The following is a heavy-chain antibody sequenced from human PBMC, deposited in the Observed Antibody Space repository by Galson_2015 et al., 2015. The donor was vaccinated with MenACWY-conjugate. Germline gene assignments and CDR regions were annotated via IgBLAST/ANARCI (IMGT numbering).Heavy chain of an antibody. CDR2: IAVGSGNT. J-gene: IGHJ3*02. V-gene: IGHV1-58*02. D-gene: IGHD3-22*01. CDR3: AAPSYYDSSGYPLYAFDI. CDR1: GFTFTSSA. Sequence: SVKVSCKASGFTFTSSAMQWVRQARGQRLEWIGWIAVGSGNTNYAQKFQERVTITRDMSTSTAYMELSSLRSEDTAVYYCAAPSYYDSSGYPLYAFDIWGQGTMVTVSS.